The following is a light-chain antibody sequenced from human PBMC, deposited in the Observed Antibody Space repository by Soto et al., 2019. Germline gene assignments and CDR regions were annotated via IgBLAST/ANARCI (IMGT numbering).Light chain of an antibody. J-gene: IGLJ2*01. CDR3: TSYASGSSHVV. Sequence: QSALTQPASVSGSPGQSSTLSCTGTSSDIGGYDYVSWYQRHQGKAPKLIIYDVNNRPSGVSSRFSGSKSGNTASLTISGLQAEDEADYYCTSYASGSSHVVFGGGTKVTVL. CDR1: SSDIGGYDY. CDR2: DVN. V-gene: IGLV2-14*01.